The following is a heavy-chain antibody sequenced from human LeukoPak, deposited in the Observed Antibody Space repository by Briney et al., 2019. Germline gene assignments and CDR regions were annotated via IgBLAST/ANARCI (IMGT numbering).Heavy chain of an antibody. CDR2: INHSGST. J-gene: IGHJ5*02. CDR1: GGSFSGYY. D-gene: IGHD6-19*01. CDR3: ARGQWLVRVRWFDP. V-gene: IGHV4-34*01. Sequence: SETLSLTCAVYGGSFSGYYWSWIRQPPGKGLEWIGEINHSGSTNYNPSLKSRVTISVDTSKNQFSLKLSSVTAAGTAVYYCARGQWLVRVRWFDPWGQGTLVTVSS.